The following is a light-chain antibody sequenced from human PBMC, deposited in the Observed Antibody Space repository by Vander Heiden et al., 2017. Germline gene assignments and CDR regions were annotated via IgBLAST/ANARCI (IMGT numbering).Light chain of an antibody. CDR2: KAS. CDR1: QSISSW. Sequence: DIQMTQSPSTLSASVGDRVTITCRASQSISSWLAWYQQKPGKAPKLLIYKASSLESGVPSRFSGSGSGTEFTLTISSLQPDDFATYYCQHENSSSGPFGQGTKVEIK. V-gene: IGKV1-5*03. CDR3: QHENSSSGP. J-gene: IGKJ1*01.